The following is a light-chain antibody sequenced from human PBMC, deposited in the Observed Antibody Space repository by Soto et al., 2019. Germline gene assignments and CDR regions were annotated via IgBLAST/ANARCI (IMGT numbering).Light chain of an antibody. CDR1: QSVSSY. V-gene: IGKV3D-15*01. J-gene: IGKJ1*01. CDR3: QQYNNWPPWT. Sequence: EIVLTQSPGTLSLSPGERSTLSCMSSQSVSSYLAWYQQKPGQAPRLLIYAASSRATGIPDRFSGSGSGTDFILTISSLQSEDFAVYYCQQYNNWPPWTFGQGTKVDIK. CDR2: AAS.